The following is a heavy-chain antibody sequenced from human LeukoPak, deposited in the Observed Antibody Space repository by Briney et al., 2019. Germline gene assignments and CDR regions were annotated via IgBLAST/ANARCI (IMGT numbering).Heavy chain of an antibody. CDR3: ARDGRVGDGYNYDY. CDR1: GGSISSGDYY. Sequence: SETLSLTCTVSGGSISSGDYYWSWIRQPPGKGLEWIGYIYYSGSTYYNPSLKSRVTISVDTSKNQFSLKLSSVTAADTAVYYCARDGRVGDGYNYDYWGQGTLVTVSS. J-gene: IGHJ4*02. CDR2: IYYSGST. V-gene: IGHV4-30-4*01. D-gene: IGHD5-24*01.